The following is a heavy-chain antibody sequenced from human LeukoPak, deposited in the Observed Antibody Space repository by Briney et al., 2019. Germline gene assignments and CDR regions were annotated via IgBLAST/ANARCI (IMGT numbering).Heavy chain of an antibody. CDR3: ARDSSSWTSFDY. CDR1: GGSISSYY. Sequence: SETLSLTCTVSGGSISSYYWSWIRQPAGKGPEWIGRIYTSGSTNYNPPLKSRVTMSVDTSKNQFSLKLSSVTAADTAVYYRARDSSSWTSFDYWGQGTLVTVSS. CDR2: IYTSGST. D-gene: IGHD6-13*01. J-gene: IGHJ4*02. V-gene: IGHV4-4*07.